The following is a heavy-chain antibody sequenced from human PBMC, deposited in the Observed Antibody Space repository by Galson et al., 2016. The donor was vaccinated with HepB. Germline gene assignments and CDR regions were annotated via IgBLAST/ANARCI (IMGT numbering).Heavy chain of an antibody. CDR2: ISGSSSYI. D-gene: IGHD3-10*01. V-gene: IGHV3-21*01. CDR1: GFTFRGFS. J-gene: IGHJ5*02. Sequence: SLRLSCAASGFTFRGFSMNWIRQAPGKGLEWVSSISGSSSYIYYADSVKGRFAISSDNARNSLYLQMNTLRAEDTAVYYCARYDASGSSNWFDPWGQGTLVTVSS. CDR3: ARYDASGSSNWFDP.